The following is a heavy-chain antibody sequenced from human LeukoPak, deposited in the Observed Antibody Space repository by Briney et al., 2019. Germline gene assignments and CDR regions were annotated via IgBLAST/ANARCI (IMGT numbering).Heavy chain of an antibody. CDR3: ARAGMVRGVPDAFDL. Sequence: GGSLRLSCAASGFTFSSYWMDWVRQVPGKGPEWVANIKQDGIEKYFLGSVKGRFAISRDNAKDLLYLQMTSLRVEDTAVYYCARAGMVRGVPDAFDLRGQGTMVTVSS. J-gene: IGHJ3*01. CDR1: GFTFSSYW. V-gene: IGHV3-7*01. CDR2: IKQDGIEK. D-gene: IGHD3-10*01.